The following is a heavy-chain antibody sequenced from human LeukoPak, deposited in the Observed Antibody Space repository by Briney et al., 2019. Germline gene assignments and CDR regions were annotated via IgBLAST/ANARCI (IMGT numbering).Heavy chain of an antibody. J-gene: IGHJ4*02. Sequence: PGGSLRLSCAASGFTFSSYAMHWVRQAPGKGLEWVAVISYDGSNKYYADSVKGRFTISRDNSKNTLYLQMNCLRAEDTAVYYCARWGSRYDSSGPDYYFDYWGQGTLVTVSS. CDR2: ISYDGSNK. V-gene: IGHV3-30*01. CDR3: ARWGSRYDSSGPDYYFDY. D-gene: IGHD3-22*01. CDR1: GFTFSSYA.